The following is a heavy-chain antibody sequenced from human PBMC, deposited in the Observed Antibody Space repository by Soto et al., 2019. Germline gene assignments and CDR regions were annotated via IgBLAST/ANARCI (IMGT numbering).Heavy chain of an antibody. CDR1: GGSISTYY. CDR2: IYYSGST. CDR3: AGSGYDYLSFSRSGYPRSYFDY. Sequence: SETLSLTCTVSGGSISTYYWSWIRQPPGKGLEWIGYIYYSGSTNYNSSLKSRVTISVDTSKNQFSLKLSSVTAADTAVYYCAGSGYDYLSFSRSGYPRSYFDYWGQGTLVTVSS. V-gene: IGHV4-59*01. J-gene: IGHJ4*02. D-gene: IGHD5-12*01.